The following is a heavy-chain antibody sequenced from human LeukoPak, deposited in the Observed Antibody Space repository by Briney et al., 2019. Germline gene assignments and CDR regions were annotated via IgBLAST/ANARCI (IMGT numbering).Heavy chain of an antibody. J-gene: IGHJ4*02. CDR3: ARGGYNSDWSRIDY. CDR2: ISYDGSKN. V-gene: IGHV3-30*04. CDR1: GFTFSSYA. Sequence: PGGSLRLSCAASGFTFSSYAMHWVRQAPGKGLEWVALISYDGSKNNYADSVKGRFTISRDNSNNTLYLQMNSLRAEDTAVYYCARGGYNSDWSRIDYWGRGTLVTVSS. D-gene: IGHD6-19*01.